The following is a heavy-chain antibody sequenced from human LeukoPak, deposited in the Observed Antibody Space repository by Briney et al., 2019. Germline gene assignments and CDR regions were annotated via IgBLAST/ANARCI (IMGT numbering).Heavy chain of an antibody. CDR2: IRKDGSEK. CDR3: ARHYYGSGSYYSNAFDI. CDR1: GFTFEIYW. J-gene: IGHJ3*02. V-gene: IGHV3-7*05. D-gene: IGHD3-10*01. Sequence: GSLRLSCAASGFTFEIYWMSWVRQAPGKGLEWVANIRKDGSEKNYVDSVKGRFTISRDNAKNSLYLQMNSLRAEDTAVYYCARHYYGSGSYYSNAFDIWGQGTMVTVSS.